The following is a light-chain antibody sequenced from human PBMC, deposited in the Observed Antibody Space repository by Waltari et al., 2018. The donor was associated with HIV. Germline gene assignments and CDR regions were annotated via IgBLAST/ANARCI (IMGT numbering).Light chain of an antibody. J-gene: IGLJ3*02. Sequence: QTVVTQESSFSVSPGGTVTLTCGLSSGSVSTNHYPSWYQQTPGQAPRTFIYSTDSRSSGVPDRFSGCILGNKAALTITGAQADDEFDYYCARYMGSGSWVFGGGTKLTVL. V-gene: IGLV8-61*01. CDR3: ARYMGSGSWV. CDR2: STD. CDR1: SGSVSTNHY.